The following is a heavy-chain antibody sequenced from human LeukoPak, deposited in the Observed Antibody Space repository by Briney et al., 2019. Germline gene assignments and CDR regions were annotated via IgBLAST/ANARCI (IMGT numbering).Heavy chain of an antibody. J-gene: IGHJ6*03. Sequence: GGSLRLSCAASGFTFSSYGMHWVRQAPGKGLEWVAVIWYDGSNKYYADSVKGRFTISRDNSKNTLYLQMNSLRAEDTAVYYCAKDGGTTGYYYYYMDVWGKGTTVTVSS. CDR2: IWYDGSNK. V-gene: IGHV3-33*06. CDR3: AKDGGTTGYYYYYMDV. D-gene: IGHD1-7*01. CDR1: GFTFSSYG.